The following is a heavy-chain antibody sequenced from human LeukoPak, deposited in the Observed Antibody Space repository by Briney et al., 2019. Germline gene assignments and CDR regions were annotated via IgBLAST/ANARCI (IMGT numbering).Heavy chain of an antibody. J-gene: IGHJ3*02. Sequence: SETLSLTCTVSGGSISSYYWSWIRQPAGKGLEWIGRFYTSGSTNYNPSLKSRVTMSVDTSQNQFSLKLSSVTAADTAVYYCARGGDIVVVPAANYAFDIWGQGTMVTVSS. CDR3: ARGGDIVVVPAANYAFDI. CDR2: FYTSGST. CDR1: GGSISSYY. D-gene: IGHD2-2*01. V-gene: IGHV4-4*07.